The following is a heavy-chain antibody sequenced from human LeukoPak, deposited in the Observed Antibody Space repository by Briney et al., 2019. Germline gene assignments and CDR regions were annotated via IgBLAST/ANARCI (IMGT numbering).Heavy chain of an antibody. V-gene: IGHV3-48*02. J-gene: IGHJ4*02. CDR1: GFTFSSYS. CDR3: ARGNPSDY. CDR2: ISSSSTTI. Sequence: GGSLRLSCAASGFTFSSYSMNWVRQTPGKGLEWVSYISSSSTTINYADSAKGRFTISRDNAKNSLYLQMNSLTDEDTAVYYCARGNPSDYWGQGTLVTVSS.